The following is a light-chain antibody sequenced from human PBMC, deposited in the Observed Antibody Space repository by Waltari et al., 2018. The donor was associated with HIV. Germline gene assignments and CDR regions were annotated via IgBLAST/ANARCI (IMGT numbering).Light chain of an antibody. V-gene: IGLV2-8*01. CDR1: SSDIGGYNY. J-gene: IGLJ3*02. CDR3: SSYAGSNSWV. CDR2: EVN. Sequence: QSALTQPPSASGSPGQSVTLSCPGTSSDIGGYNYVSWSQHYPWKPPNFIIHEVNKRPSGVPDRFSGCKSGNTASLTVAGLQAEDEAYYCSSYAGSNSWVFGGGTKLTVL.